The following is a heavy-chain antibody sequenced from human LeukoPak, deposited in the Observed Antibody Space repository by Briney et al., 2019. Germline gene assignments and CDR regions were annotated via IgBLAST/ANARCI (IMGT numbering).Heavy chain of an antibody. D-gene: IGHD6-13*01. CDR2: ISAYNGNT. CDR3: ATGGAFSSWSTWFDP. Sequence: ASVKVSCKASGYTFTSYGISWVRQAPGQGLEWMGWISAYNGNTNYAQKLQGRVTMTTDTSTSTAYMELRSLRSDDTAVYYCATGGAFSSWSTWFDPWGQGTLVTVSS. V-gene: IGHV1-18*01. CDR1: GYTFTSYG. J-gene: IGHJ5*02.